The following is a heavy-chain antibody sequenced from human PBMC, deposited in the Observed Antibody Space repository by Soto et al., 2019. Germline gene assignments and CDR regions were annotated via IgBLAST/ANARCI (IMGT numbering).Heavy chain of an antibody. CDR2: IKEDGSEK. CDR3: SRDVVVGAKALNY. D-gene: IGHD2-15*01. Sequence: PGGALRLSCAASGFTFSNYWMTWVRQAPGKGLEGVANIKEDGSEKHYVDSVKGRFTISRDNARNSLYLHMNSLRVEDTAVYFCSRDVVVGAKALNYWGQGALVTVSS. J-gene: IGHJ4*02. V-gene: IGHV3-7*01. CDR1: GFTFSNYW.